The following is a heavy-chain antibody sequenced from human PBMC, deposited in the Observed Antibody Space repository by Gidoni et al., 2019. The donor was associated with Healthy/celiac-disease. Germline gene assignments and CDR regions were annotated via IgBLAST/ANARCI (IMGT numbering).Heavy chain of an antibody. CDR2: INHSGST. CDR1: GGSFSGYY. J-gene: IGHJ6*02. Sequence: QVQLQQWGAGLLKPSETLSLTCAVYGGSFSGYYWSWIRQPPRKGLEWIGEINHSGSTNYNPSLKSRVTISVDTSKNQFSLKLSSVTAADTAVYYCARTPPIAARYYYYYYGMDVWGQGTTVTVSS. V-gene: IGHV4-34*01. CDR3: ARTPPIAARYYYYYYGMDV. D-gene: IGHD6-6*01.